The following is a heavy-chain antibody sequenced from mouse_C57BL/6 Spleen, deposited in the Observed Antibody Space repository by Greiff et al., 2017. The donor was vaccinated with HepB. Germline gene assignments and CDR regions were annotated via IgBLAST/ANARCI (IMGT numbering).Heavy chain of an antibody. Sequence: QVQLQQPGAELVRPGSSVKLSCKASGYTFTSYWMDWVKQRPGQGLEWIGNIYPSDSETHYNQKFKDKATFTVDKSSSTAYMQLSSLTSEDSAVYYCARAYYGSSWDYAMDYWGQGTSVTVSS. CDR3: ARAYYGSSWDYAMDY. V-gene: IGHV1-61*01. CDR2: IYPSDSET. D-gene: IGHD1-1*01. CDR1: GYTFTSYW. J-gene: IGHJ4*01.